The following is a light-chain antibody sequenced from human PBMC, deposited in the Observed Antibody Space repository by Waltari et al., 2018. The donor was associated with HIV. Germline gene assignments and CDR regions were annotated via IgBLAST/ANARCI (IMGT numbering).Light chain of an antibody. J-gene: IGLJ1*01. V-gene: IGLV2-11*01. CDR1: SPYVDTF. CDR3: CSHAGNFIFV. CDR2: DVN. Sequence: QSALTQPHSVSGSPGQSLTISCTGTSPYVDTFVSWYQQHPGKAPKVIIFDVNKRPSGVPDRFSGSKSGNTASLTISGLQAEVEADYYCCSHAGNFIFVFGTGTKVTVL.